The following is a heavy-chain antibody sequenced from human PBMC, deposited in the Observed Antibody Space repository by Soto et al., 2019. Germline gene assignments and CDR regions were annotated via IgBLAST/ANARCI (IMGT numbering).Heavy chain of an antibody. J-gene: IGHJ6*02. CDR3: ARDPTHLFYSSSWSPSYYYGMDV. Sequence: ASVKVSCKASGYTFTSYAMHWVRQAPGQRLEWMGWINAGNGNTKYSQKFQGRVTITRDTSASTAYMELSSLRSEDTAVYYCARDPTHLFYSSSWSPSYYYGMDVWGQGTTVTVSS. CDR1: GYTFTSYA. V-gene: IGHV1-3*01. D-gene: IGHD6-13*01. CDR2: INAGNGNT.